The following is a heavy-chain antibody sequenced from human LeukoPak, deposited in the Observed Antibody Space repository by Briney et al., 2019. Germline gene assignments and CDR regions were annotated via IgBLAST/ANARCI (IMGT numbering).Heavy chain of an antibody. D-gene: IGHD3-16*01. CDR2: ISSSSSYI. Sequence: GGSLRLSCAASGFTFSSYSMNWVRQAPGKGLEWVSSISSSSSYIYYADSVKGRFTISRDNAKNSLYLQMNSLRADDTAVYYCAKDWAWGWFDPWGQGTLVTVSS. J-gene: IGHJ5*02. CDR3: AKDWAWGWFDP. V-gene: IGHV3-21*04. CDR1: GFTFSSYS.